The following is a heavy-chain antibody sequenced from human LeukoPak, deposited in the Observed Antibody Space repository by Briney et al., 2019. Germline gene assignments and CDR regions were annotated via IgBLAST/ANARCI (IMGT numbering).Heavy chain of an antibody. CDR2: ISYDGSNK. D-gene: IGHD4-17*01. Sequence: GGSLRLSCAASGFTFSSYGMHWVREAPGKGLEWVAVISYDGSNKYYADSVKGRFTISRDNSKNTLYLQMNSLRAEDTAVYYCAKEDYGDFDYWGQGTLVTVSS. J-gene: IGHJ4*02. CDR1: GFTFSSYG. CDR3: AKEDYGDFDY. V-gene: IGHV3-30*18.